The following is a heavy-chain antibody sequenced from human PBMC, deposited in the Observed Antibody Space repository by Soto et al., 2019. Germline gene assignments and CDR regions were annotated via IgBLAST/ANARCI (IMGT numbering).Heavy chain of an antibody. CDR1: GGSFSGYY. CDR3: ARGITPSPGGEMDV. J-gene: IGHJ6*02. Sequence: SETLSLTCAVYGGSFSGYYWSWIRQPPGKGLEWIGEINHSGSTHYNPSLKSRVTISVDTSKNQFSLKLSSVTAADTAVYYCARGITPSPGGEMDVWGQGTTVTVSS. D-gene: IGHD3-16*01. CDR2: INHSGST. V-gene: IGHV4-34*01.